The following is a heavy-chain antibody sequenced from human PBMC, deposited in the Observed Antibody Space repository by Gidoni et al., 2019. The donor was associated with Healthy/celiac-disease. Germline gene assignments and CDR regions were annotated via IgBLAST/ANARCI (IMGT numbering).Heavy chain of an antibody. Sequence: QLQLQESGPGLVKPSETLSLPCPVSGGSISRSSYYWGWIRQPPGKGLEWIGSIYYSGSTYYNPSLKSRVTISVDTSKNQFSLKLSSVTAADTAVYYCAGIFTGYSSGGYLYYFDYWGQGTLVTVSS. CDR3: AGIFTGYSSGGYLYYFDY. CDR2: IYYSGST. V-gene: IGHV4-39*01. CDR1: GGSISRSSYY. D-gene: IGHD6-19*01. J-gene: IGHJ4*02.